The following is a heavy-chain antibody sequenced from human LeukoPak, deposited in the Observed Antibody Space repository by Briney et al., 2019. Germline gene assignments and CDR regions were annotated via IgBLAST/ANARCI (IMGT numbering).Heavy chain of an antibody. D-gene: IGHD3-3*01. CDR1: GFTFSSYW. V-gene: IGHV3-7*01. CDR3: AREAPITIFGVVISDYYMDV. Sequence: GGSLRLSCAASGFTFSSYWMSWVRQAPGKGLEWVANINQDGSEKYYADSVKGRFTISRDNAKNSLYLQMNSLRAEDTAVYFCAREAPITIFGVVISDYYMDVWGKGTTVTVS. CDR2: INQDGSEK. J-gene: IGHJ6*03.